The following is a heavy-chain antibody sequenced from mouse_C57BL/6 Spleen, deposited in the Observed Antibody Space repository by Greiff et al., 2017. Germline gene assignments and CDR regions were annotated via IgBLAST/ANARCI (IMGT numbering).Heavy chain of an antibody. D-gene: IGHD1-1*01. CDR3: SAMTTVVEAY. CDR1: GYTFKDDY. V-gene: IGHV14-4*01. J-gene: IGHJ3*01. CDR2: IDPGNGDT. Sequence: EVQLQQSGAELVRPGASVKLSCTASGYTFKDDYMHWVKQRPEQGLEWIGWIDPGNGDTEYDSKFQGKATITADTSSNTAYLQLSSLTSEDTAVYYCSAMTTVVEAYWGQGTLVTVSA.